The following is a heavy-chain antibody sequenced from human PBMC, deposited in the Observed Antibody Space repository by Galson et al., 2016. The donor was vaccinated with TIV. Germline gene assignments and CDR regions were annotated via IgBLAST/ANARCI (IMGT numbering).Heavy chain of an antibody. Sequence: SLRLSCAASGFSFSSLSMHWVRQAPGKGLEWVSSISNTGSLKHYPDSLKGQFTISRDNARNSVFLQMNRLRDEDKAVYYCARDHPQGWGFDCWGQGTLVTVSS. CDR2: ISNTGSLK. J-gene: IGHJ4*02. V-gene: IGHV3-21*01. CDR1: GFSFSSLS. D-gene: IGHD7-27*01. CDR3: ARDHPQGWGFDC.